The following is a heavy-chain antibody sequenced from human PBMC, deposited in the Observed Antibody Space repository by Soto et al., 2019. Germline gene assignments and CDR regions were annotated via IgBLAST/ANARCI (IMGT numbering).Heavy chain of an antibody. J-gene: IGHJ3*02. CDR2: FDPEDGET. D-gene: IGHD3-22*01. V-gene: IGHV1-24*01. Sequence: GASVKVSCKVSGYTLTELSMHWVRQAPGKGLEWRGGFDPEDGETIYAQKFQGRVTMTEDTSTDTAYMELSSLRSEDTAVYYCAKDRYSSGSDAWAFDIWGQGTMVTVSS. CDR1: GYTLTELS. CDR3: AKDRYSSGSDAWAFDI.